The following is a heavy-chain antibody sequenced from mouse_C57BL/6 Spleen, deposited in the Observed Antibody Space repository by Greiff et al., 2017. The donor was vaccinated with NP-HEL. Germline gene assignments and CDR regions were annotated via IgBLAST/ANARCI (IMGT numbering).Heavy chain of an antibody. CDR1: GFTFSDYG. D-gene: IGHD2-3*01. Sequence: EVQLVESGGGLVKPGGSLKLSCAASGFTFSDYGMHWVRQAPEKGLEWVAYISSGSSTIYYADTVKGRFTISRDNAKNTLFLQMTSLRSEDTAMYYCARGLLLPYYYAMDYWGQGTSGTGSS. J-gene: IGHJ4*01. CDR2: ISSGSSTI. CDR3: ARGLLLPYYYAMDY. V-gene: IGHV5-17*01.